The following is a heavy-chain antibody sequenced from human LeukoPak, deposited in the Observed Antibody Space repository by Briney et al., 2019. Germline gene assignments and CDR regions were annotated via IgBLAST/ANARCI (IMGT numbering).Heavy chain of an antibody. D-gene: IGHD3-10*01. V-gene: IGHV3-20*04. CDR1: GFTFDDFG. CDR3: ARETHSVTVRGVIINFDS. J-gene: IGHJ4*02. Sequence: GGSLRLSCAASGFTFDDFGISWVRQAPGKGLEWVSSINWNGGTTVYADSVKGRITISRDNAKNSLYLQMNSLRAEDTALYYCARETHSVTVRGVIINFDSWGQGTLVTVSS. CDR2: INWNGGTT.